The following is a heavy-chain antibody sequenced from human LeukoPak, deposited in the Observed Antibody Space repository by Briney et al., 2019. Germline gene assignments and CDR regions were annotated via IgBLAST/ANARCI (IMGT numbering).Heavy chain of an antibody. CDR2: ISSSGGST. CDR1: GFTFSRYT. Sequence: GGSLRLSCAASGFTFSRYTMNWVRQAPGKGLEWVSYISSSGGSTYYADSVKGRFTISRDNSKNTLYLQMNSLRAEDTAVYYCAKDSSSWYFAEYFQHWGQGTLVTVSS. J-gene: IGHJ1*01. D-gene: IGHD6-13*01. V-gene: IGHV3-23*01. CDR3: AKDSSSWYFAEYFQH.